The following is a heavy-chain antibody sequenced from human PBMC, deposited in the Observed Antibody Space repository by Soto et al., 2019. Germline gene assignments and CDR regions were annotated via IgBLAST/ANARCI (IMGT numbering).Heavy chain of an antibody. CDR3: ARGRDRITMVRGVRSAFDI. V-gene: IGHV4-39*07. CDR2: IYYSGST. Sequence: SETLSLTCTVSGGSISSSSYYWGWIRQPPGKGLEWIGSIYYSGSTYYNPSLKSRVTISVDTSKNQFSLKLSSVTAADTAVYYCARGRDRITMVRGVRSAFDIWGQGTMVTVSS. D-gene: IGHD3-10*01. J-gene: IGHJ3*02. CDR1: GGSISSSSYY.